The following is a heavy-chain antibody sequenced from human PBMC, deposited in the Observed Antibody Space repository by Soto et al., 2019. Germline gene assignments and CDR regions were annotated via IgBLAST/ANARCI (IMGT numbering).Heavy chain of an antibody. D-gene: IGHD2-21*02. CDR3: AKTGPVTARIRFDP. J-gene: IGHJ5*02. Sequence: PGGSLRLSCAGSGFTFSSYTMAWVRQAPGKGLEWISGIKGNSDDTYYADSVKGRFSISRDSSRNTLYLQMNDLRADDTAVYYCAKTGPVTARIRFDPWGQGALVTVS. V-gene: IGHV3-23*01. CDR1: GFTFSSYT. CDR2: IKGNSDDT.